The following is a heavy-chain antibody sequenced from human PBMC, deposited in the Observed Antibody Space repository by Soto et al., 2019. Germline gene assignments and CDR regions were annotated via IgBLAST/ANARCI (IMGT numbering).Heavy chain of an antibody. V-gene: IGHV3-74*01. J-gene: IGHJ4*02. CDR1: GFTFRSYW. CDR3: ASGGSSLNFDA. CDR2: INSDGSST. D-gene: IGHD6-6*01. Sequence: EVQLVESGGGLVQPGGSLRLSCAASGFTFRSYWMQWVRQAPGKGLVWVSWINSDGSSTSYADSVKGRFTISRDTPKNTLYLQMNRLRAEDTAVYYCASGGSSLNFDAWGQGTLVTVSS.